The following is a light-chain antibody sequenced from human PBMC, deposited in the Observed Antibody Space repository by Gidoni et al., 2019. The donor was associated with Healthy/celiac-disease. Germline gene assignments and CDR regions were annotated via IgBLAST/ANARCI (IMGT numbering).Light chain of an antibody. V-gene: IGLV2-8*01. CDR3: SSYAGSNNYVV. Sequence: QSALTQPPSASGSPGQSITISCTGTSSDVGGYNYVSWYQQQPGKAPKLMIYEVSKRPSGVPDRFSGSKSGNTAALTVSGLQAEDEADYYCSSYAGSNNYVVFGGGTTLTVL. CDR2: EVS. CDR1: SSDVGGYNY. J-gene: IGLJ2*01.